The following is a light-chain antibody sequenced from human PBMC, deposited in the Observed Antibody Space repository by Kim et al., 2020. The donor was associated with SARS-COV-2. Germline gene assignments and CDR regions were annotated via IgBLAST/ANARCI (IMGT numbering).Light chain of an antibody. CDR1: KLGDKY. CDR3: QAWDSSTPYV. CDR2: QDS. J-gene: IGLJ1*01. V-gene: IGLV3-1*01. Sequence: SYELTQPPSVSVSPGQTASITCSGDKLGDKYACWYQQKPGQSPVPVIYQDSKRPSGIPERFSGSNSGNTATLTISGTQAMDEADYYCQAWDSSTPYVFGTGTKVTVL.